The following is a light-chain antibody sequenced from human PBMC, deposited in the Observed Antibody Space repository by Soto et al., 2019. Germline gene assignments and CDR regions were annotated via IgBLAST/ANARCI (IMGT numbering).Light chain of an antibody. V-gene: IGKV3-15*01. CDR1: QSVSSY. CDR3: QQYSTWPPRYT. CDR2: RAS. Sequence: EIVMTQSPATLSVSPGGRATLSCRASQSVSSYLAWYQQRPGQPPRLLIYRASTRATNIPARFSGSGSGTEFSLPLSSLQSEDFAVYYCQQYSTWPPRYTFGQGTKLEI. J-gene: IGKJ2*01.